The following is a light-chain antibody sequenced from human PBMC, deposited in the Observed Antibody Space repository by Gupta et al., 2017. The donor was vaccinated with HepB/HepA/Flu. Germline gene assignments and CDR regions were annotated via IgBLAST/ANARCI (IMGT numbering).Light chain of an antibody. Sequence: DIVLTQSPGTLSFSPGERVTLSCRASQSVSSSYLAWYQQKPGQAPRLLISGASTRATGIPDRFSGSGSGTEFTLTISRLEPEDFAVYYCQQYGSSFRTFGEGTKVEIK. CDR2: GAS. CDR1: QSVSSSY. CDR3: QQYGSSFRT. V-gene: IGKV3-20*01. J-gene: IGKJ4*02.